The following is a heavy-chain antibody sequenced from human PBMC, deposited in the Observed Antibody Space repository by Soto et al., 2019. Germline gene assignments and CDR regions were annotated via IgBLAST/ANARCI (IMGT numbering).Heavy chain of an antibody. CDR3: ARHTWSSGSPAAFDY. D-gene: IGHD1-26*01. CDR2: IYPGDSDT. CDR1: GYSFTSYW. Sequence: PGESLKISGECSGYSFTSYWIGCVLHMPGNGLEWMVIIYPGDSDTIYSPSFQGQVTISADKSISTAYLHWNSLKASDTAMYYCARHTWSSGSPAAFDYWGQGTLVTVSS. V-gene: IGHV5-51*01. J-gene: IGHJ4*02.